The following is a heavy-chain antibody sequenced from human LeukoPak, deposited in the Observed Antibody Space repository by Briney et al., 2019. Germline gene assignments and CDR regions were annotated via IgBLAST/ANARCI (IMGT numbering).Heavy chain of an antibody. V-gene: IGHV3-48*03. Sequence: GGSLRLSCAGSGFTFSSFPMNWVRQASGKGLEWISYIDYSGSTKYYADSVKGRFIISRNNAKNSVYLQMNSLRAEDMAVYYCVVWVAYDILTIYAGAEYFQHWGQGTLVSVSS. CDR2: IDYSGSTK. J-gene: IGHJ1*01. CDR3: VVWVAYDILTIYAGAEYFQH. D-gene: IGHD3-9*01. CDR1: GFTFSSFP.